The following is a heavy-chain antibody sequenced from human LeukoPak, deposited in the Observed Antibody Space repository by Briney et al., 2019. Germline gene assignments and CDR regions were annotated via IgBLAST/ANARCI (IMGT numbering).Heavy chain of an antibody. CDR2: ISYDGSNK. Sequence: TGGSLRLSCAASGFTFSSYGMHWVRQAPGKGLEWVAVISYDGSNKYYADSVKGRFTISRDNSKNTLYLQMNSLRAEDTAVYYCARIDFWSGYGAFDIWGQGTMVTVSS. D-gene: IGHD3-3*01. CDR3: ARIDFWSGYGAFDI. CDR1: GFTFSSYG. V-gene: IGHV3-30*03. J-gene: IGHJ3*02.